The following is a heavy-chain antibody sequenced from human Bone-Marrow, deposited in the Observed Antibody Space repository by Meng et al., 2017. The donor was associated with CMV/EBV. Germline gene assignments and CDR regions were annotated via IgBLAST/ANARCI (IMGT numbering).Heavy chain of an antibody. V-gene: IGHV1-24*01. Sequence: ASVKVSCKVSRYTLTELSMHWVRQAPGKGLEWMGGFDPEDGETIYAQKFQGRVTMTEDTSTDTAYMELSSLRSEDTAVYYWATVKRGTRWFDPWGQGTLVTVSS. D-gene: IGHD1-1*01. J-gene: IGHJ5*02. CDR1: RYTLTELS. CDR2: FDPEDGET. CDR3: ATVKRGTRWFDP.